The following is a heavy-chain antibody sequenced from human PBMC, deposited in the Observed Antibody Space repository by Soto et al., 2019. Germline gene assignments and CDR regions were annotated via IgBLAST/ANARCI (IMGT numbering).Heavy chain of an antibody. J-gene: IGHJ4*02. V-gene: IGHV3-23*01. D-gene: IGHD3-22*01. CDR3: AKAYYYDSSGYFSGAPIDY. CDR2: ISGSGGST. CDR1: GFTFSSYA. Sequence: GSLRLSCAASGFTFSSYAMSWVRQAPGKGLEWVSAISGSGGSTYYADSVKGRFTISRDNSKNTLYLQMNSLRAEDTAVYYCAKAYYYDSSGYFSGAPIDYWGQGTLVTVSS.